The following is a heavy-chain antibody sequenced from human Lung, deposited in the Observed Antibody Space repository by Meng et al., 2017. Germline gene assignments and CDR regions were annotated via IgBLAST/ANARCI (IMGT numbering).Heavy chain of an antibody. D-gene: IGHD3-22*01. Sequence: QVQLVESGAEVKKPGSSVKVSCKGSGGTFSSSAISWVRQAPGQGLEWMGGIIPLFDTTHYAQNFQGRVSITADESTRTAYMELSSLGSEDTAVYYCARALGLTTMMTHWGQGTLVTVSS. CDR2: IIPLFDTT. J-gene: IGHJ4*02. CDR3: ARALGLTTMMTH. V-gene: IGHV1-69*01. CDR1: GGTFSSSA.